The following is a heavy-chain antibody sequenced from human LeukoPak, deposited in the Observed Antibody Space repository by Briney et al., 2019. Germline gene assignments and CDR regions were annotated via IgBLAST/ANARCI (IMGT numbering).Heavy chain of an antibody. Sequence: GGSLRLSCAASGFTFSSYAMSWVRQAPGKGLEWVSAISGSGGSTYYADSVKGRFTISRDNSKDTLYLQMNSLRAEDTAVYYCAKDGQLWLGYYYYGMDVWGQGTTVTVSS. J-gene: IGHJ6*02. V-gene: IGHV3-23*01. D-gene: IGHD5-18*01. CDR3: AKDGQLWLGYYYYGMDV. CDR2: ISGSGGST. CDR1: GFTFSSYA.